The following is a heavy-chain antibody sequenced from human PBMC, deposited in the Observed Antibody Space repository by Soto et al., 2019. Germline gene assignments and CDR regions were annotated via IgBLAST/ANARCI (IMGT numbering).Heavy chain of an antibody. V-gene: IGHV4-30-4*01. Sequence: SETLSLTCTVSGGSISSGDYYWSWIRQPPGKGLEWIGYIYYSGSTYYNPSLKSRVTISVDTSKNQFPLKLSSVTAADTAVYYCARAHGSNNYFLDYWGQGTLVTVSS. J-gene: IGHJ4*02. CDR2: IYYSGST. D-gene: IGHD3-10*01. CDR1: GGSISSGDYY. CDR3: ARAHGSNNYFLDY.